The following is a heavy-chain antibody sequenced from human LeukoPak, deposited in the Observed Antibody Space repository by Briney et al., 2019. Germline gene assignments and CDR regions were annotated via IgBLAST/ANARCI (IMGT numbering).Heavy chain of an antibody. Sequence: PGGSLRLSCVASGFIFSNYWMHWVRQAPGKGLVWVSRILSDGSSTSYADSVKGRFTISRDNAKNTLYLQMNSLRVEDTAVYYCTRDIAAAGFDNWGQGTLVTVSS. CDR1: GFIFSNYW. D-gene: IGHD6-13*01. CDR3: TRDIAAAGFDN. J-gene: IGHJ4*02. V-gene: IGHV3-74*01. CDR2: ILSDGSST.